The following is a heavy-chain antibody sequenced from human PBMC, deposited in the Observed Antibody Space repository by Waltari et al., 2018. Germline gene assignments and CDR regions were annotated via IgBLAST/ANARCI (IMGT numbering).Heavy chain of an antibody. CDR1: GYSFSNYW. V-gene: IGHV5-51*01. D-gene: IGHD3-10*01. CDR3: VRQRPFFDYYGSKVNPQEIDF. J-gene: IGHJ4*01. CDR2: TYPGESAT. Sequence: EVQLAQSGPEVKKPGETLKISCQGSGYSFSNYWIGWVRQVPGKGLEWLGITYPGESATTYSPSFQGQASISADKPISAAYLQWRSLKASDTAMYFCVRQRPFFDYYGSKVNPQEIDFWGHGTLVTVSS.